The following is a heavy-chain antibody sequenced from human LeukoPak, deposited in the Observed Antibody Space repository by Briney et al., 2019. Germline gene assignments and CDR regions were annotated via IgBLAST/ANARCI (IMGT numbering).Heavy chain of an antibody. CDR2: ISSNGGGT. CDR1: GFTFSSFA. CDR3: VKDQGTRYYYGSGSYYDY. Sequence: PGGSLRLSCSASGFTFSSFAMHWVRQAPGKGLEYVSAISSNGGGTYYADSVKDRFTISRDNSKKTLFLQMSSLRAEDTAVYYCVKDQGTRYYYGSGSYYDYWGQGTLSPSPQ. V-gene: IGHV3-64D*06. J-gene: IGHJ4*02. D-gene: IGHD3-10*01.